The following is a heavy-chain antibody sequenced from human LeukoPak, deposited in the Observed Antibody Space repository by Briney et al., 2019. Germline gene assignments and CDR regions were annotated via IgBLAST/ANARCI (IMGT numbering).Heavy chain of an antibody. J-gene: IGHJ4*02. CDR1: GFTFSDHY. V-gene: IGHV3-72*01. CDR2: SKNKANSYIT. CDR3: ARDLGDYADY. Sequence: PGGSLRLSCAASGFTFSDHYMDWVRQAPGKGLEWVGRSKNKANSYITQYAAFVQGRFTISRDDSKNSLYLQINSLKTEDTAVYYCARDLGDYADYWGQGTLVTVSS.